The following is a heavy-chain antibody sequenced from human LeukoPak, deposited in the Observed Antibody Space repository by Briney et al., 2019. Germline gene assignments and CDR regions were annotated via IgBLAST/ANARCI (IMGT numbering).Heavy chain of an antibody. CDR1: GGTFSSYA. J-gene: IGHJ6*04. CDR2: IIPIFGTA. D-gene: IGHD2-2*01. V-gene: IGHV1-69*13. Sequence: EASVKVSCKASGGTFSSYAISWVRQAPGQGLEWMGGIIPIFGTASYAQKFQGRVTITADESTSTAYMELSSMRSEDTAVYYCASRYCSSTSCVSYYYYGMDVWGKGTTVTVSS. CDR3: ASRYCSSTSCVSYYYYGMDV.